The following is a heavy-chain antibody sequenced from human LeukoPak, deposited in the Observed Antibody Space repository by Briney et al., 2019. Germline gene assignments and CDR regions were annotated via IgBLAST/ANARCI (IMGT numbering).Heavy chain of an antibody. Sequence: PGGSLRLSCTVSGFTVSSNSWSWVRQAPGKGLEWVSFIYSGGKTHSSDSVKGRFTISRDNSKNTLYLQMSSLRAEDTAIYYCARRAGEYSHLYDYWGQGTLVTVSS. D-gene: IGHD2-15*01. V-gene: IGHV3-53*01. CDR3: ARRAGEYSHLYDY. CDR2: IYSGGKT. J-gene: IGHJ4*02. CDR1: GFTVSSNS.